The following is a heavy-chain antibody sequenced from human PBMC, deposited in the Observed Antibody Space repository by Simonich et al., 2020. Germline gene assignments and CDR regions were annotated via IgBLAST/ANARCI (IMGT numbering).Heavy chain of an antibody. Sequence: QVQLQESGPGLVKPSETLSLTCAVSGYSISSGYYWGWIRQPPGKGLEWIGSIYHSWSTYYNPSLKSRVTISVDTSKNQFSLKLSSVTAADTAVYYCARVGYSNYYYYGMDVWGQGTTVTVSS. J-gene: IGHJ6*02. CDR3: ARVGYSNYYYYGMDV. CDR1: GYSISSGYY. V-gene: IGHV4-38-2*01. D-gene: IGHD6-13*01. CDR2: IYHSWST.